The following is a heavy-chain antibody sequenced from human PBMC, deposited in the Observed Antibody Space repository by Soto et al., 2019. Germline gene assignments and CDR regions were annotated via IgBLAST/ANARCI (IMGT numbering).Heavy chain of an antibody. J-gene: IGHJ6*02. D-gene: IGHD5-12*01. CDR1: VFTFSSYA. CDR3: VKGSGYDTYYYYYGMDV. CDR2: ISSNGGST. V-gene: IGHV3-64D*06. Sequence: GGSLRLSCSASVFTFSSYAMHWVRQAPGKGLEYVSAISSNGGSTYYADSVKGRFTISRDNSKNTLYLQMSSLRAEDTAVYYCVKGSGYDTYYYYYGMDVWGQGTTVTVSS.